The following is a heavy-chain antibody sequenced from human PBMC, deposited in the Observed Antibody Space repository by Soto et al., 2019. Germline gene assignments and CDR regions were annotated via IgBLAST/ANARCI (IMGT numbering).Heavy chain of an antibody. V-gene: IGHV5-10-1*01. CDR1: GYRFSNYW. Sequence: PGESLKISCKGSGYRFSNYWISLVRQVPGKGLEWMGRIDPSDSYTNYSPSSQGHVTISTDKPISTAYLQWSSLRASDTATYYCARAGEQLVPSHYYGMEVWGQGTTVTVSS. D-gene: IGHD6-6*01. CDR3: ARAGEQLVPSHYYGMEV. J-gene: IGHJ6*02. CDR2: IDPSDSYT.